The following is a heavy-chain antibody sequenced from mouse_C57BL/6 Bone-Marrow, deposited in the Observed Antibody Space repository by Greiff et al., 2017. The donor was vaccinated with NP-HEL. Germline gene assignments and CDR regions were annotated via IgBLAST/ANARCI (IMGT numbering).Heavy chain of an antibody. CDR1: GYTFTSYG. Sequence: QVQLQHSGAELARPGASVKLSCKASGYTFTSYGISWVKQRTGQGLEWIGEIYPRSGNTYYNEKFKGKATLTADKSSSTAYMELRSLTSEDSAVYFWVITTVDFDYWGQGTTLTVSS. J-gene: IGHJ2*01. CDR2: IYPRSGNT. D-gene: IGHD1-1*01. V-gene: IGHV1-81*01. CDR3: VITTVDFDY.